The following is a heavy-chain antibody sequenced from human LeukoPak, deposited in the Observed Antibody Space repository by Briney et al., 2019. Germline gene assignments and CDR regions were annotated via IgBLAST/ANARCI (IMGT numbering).Heavy chain of an antibody. D-gene: IGHD5-12*01. J-gene: IGHJ4*02. CDR1: GFTFSTYA. Sequence: GGSLRLSCAASGFTFSTYAMSWVRQAPGKGLEWVSVISGSGDNTYYADSVKGRFTISRDNAKNSLYLQMNSLRAEDTAVYYCARGSVDIVATINYWGQGTLVTVSS. CDR3: ARGSVDIVATINY. V-gene: IGHV3-23*01. CDR2: ISGSGDNT.